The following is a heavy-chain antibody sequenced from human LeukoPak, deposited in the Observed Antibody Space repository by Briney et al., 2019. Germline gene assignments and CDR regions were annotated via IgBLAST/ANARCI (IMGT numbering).Heavy chain of an antibody. J-gene: IGHJ4*02. CDR1: GYTLTELS. CDR2: FDPEDGET. Sequence: ASVKVSCKVSGYTLTELSMHWVRQAPGKGLGWMGGFDPEDGETIYAQKFQGRVTMTEDTSTDTAYMELSSLRSEDTAVYYCATRVGATDYFDYWGQGTLVTVSS. CDR3: ATRVGATDYFDY. D-gene: IGHD1-26*01. V-gene: IGHV1-24*01.